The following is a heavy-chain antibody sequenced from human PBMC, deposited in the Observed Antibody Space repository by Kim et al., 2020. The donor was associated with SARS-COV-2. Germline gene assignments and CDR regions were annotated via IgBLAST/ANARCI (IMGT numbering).Heavy chain of an antibody. CDR2: IWYDGSNK. Sequence: GGSLRLSCAASGFTFSSYGMHWVRQAPGKGLEWVAVIWYDGSNKYYADSVKGRFTISRDNSKNTLYLQMNSLRAEDTAVYYCARVDTAMTAFYDSSGYDAFDIWGQGTMVTVSS. CDR3: ARVDTAMTAFYDSSGYDAFDI. V-gene: IGHV3-33*01. D-gene: IGHD3-22*01. J-gene: IGHJ3*02. CDR1: GFTFSSYG.